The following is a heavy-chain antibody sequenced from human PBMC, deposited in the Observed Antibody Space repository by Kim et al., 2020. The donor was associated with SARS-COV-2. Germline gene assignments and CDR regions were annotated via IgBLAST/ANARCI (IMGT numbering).Heavy chain of an antibody. J-gene: IGHJ4*02. CDR1: GFTFSIYA. CDR3: AKESRDYSYGYRFFDY. V-gene: IGHV3-23*01. CDR2: ISGSGGST. D-gene: IGHD5-18*01. Sequence: GGSLRLSCAASGFTFSIYAMIWVRQAPGKGLAWVSGISGSGGSTNHADSVRGRFTISRDNSKNTLYLQMNSLRAEDTAVYFCAKESRDYSYGYRFFDYWGQGTLVTVSS.